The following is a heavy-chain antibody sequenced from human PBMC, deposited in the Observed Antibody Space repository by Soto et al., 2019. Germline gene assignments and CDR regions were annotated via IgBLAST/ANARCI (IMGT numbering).Heavy chain of an antibody. CDR2: IYPGDSDT. V-gene: IGHV5-51*01. D-gene: IGHD3-3*01. CDR3: ARHKFTIFGVVGFDI. J-gene: IGHJ3*02. Sequence: GESLKISCKGSGYSFTSYWIGWVRQMPGKGLEWMGIIYPGDSDTRYSPSFQGQVTISADKSISTAYLQWSSLKASDTALYYCARHKFTIFGVVGFDIWGQGTMVTVSS. CDR1: GYSFTSYW.